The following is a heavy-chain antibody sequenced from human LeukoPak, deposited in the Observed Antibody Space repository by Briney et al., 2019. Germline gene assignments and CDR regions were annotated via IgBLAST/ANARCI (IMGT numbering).Heavy chain of an antibody. V-gene: IGHV5-51*01. Sequence: GESLQISCKGSGYSFTSYWIGWVRQMPGKGLGWMGIIYPYDSDTIYSPSFQGQVTISADKSISTAYLQWSSLKASDTAMYYCARRSDSRYNYEWSFDSWGQGTLVIVSS. CDR3: ARRSDSRYNYEWSFDS. CDR2: IYPYDSDT. J-gene: IGHJ4*02. D-gene: IGHD1-1*01. CDR1: GYSFTSYW.